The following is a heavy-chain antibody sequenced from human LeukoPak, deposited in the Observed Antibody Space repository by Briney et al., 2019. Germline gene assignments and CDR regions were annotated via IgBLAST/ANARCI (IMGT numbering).Heavy chain of an antibody. CDR1: SGSISSYY. Sequence: SETLSLTCTVSSGSISSYYWSWIRQPPGKGLEWIGEINHSGSTNYNPSLKSRVTISVDTSKNQFSLKLSSVTAADTAVYYCATGTPLDVWGQGTTVTVSS. CDR3: ATGTPLDV. D-gene: IGHD1-1*01. V-gene: IGHV4-34*01. CDR2: INHSGST. J-gene: IGHJ6*02.